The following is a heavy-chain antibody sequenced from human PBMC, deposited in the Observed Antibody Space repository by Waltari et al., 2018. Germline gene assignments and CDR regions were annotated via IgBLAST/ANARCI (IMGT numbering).Heavy chain of an antibody. J-gene: IGHJ3*02. CDR2: IYYSGST. Sequence: QLQLQESGPGLVKPSETLSLTCTVSGGSISSSSYYWGWIRQPPGKGLELIGSIYYSGSTYYNPSLKSRVTISVDTSKNQFSLKLSSVTAADTAVYYCARDPLSRQLVLEDAFDIWGQGTMVTVSS. D-gene: IGHD6-13*01. CDR3: ARDPLSRQLVLEDAFDI. CDR1: GGSISSSSYY. V-gene: IGHV4-39*07.